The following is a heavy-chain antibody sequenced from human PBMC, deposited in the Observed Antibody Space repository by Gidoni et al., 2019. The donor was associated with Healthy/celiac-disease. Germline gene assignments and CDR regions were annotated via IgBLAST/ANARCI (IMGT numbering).Heavy chain of an antibody. Sequence: QVQLQESGPGLVKPSETLSLPCTVSGGSISSYYWSWIRQPAGKGLEWIGRIYTSGSTNYNPSLKSRVTMSVDTSKNQFSLKLSSVTAADTAVYYCARVYHDSSGYYYDAFDIWGQGTMVTVSS. CDR3: ARVYHDSSGYYYDAFDI. V-gene: IGHV4-4*07. J-gene: IGHJ3*02. CDR2: IYTSGST. D-gene: IGHD3-22*01. CDR1: GGSISSYY.